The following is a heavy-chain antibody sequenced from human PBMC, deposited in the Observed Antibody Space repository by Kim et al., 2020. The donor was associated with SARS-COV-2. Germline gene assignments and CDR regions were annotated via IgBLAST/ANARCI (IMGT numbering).Heavy chain of an antibody. CDR1: GGSISSSSYY. Sequence: SETLSLTCTVSGGSISSSSYYWGWIRQPPGKGLEWIGSIYYSGSTYYNPSLKSRVTISVDTSKNQFSLKLSSVTAADTAVYYCARHATDIVVVVAAGGGAFDIWGQGTMVTVSS. J-gene: IGHJ3*02. CDR3: ARHATDIVVVVAAGGGAFDI. D-gene: IGHD2-15*01. CDR2: IYYSGST. V-gene: IGHV4-39*01.